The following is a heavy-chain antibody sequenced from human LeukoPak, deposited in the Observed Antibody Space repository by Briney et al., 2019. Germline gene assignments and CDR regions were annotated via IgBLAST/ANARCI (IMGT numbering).Heavy chain of an antibody. V-gene: IGHV3-7*01. CDR1: GFPFRTYW. CDR2: IKNDGSEK. CDR3: TRDSGLSGYDLLDY. D-gene: IGHD5-12*01. Sequence: GGSLRLSCAASGFPFRTYWITWVRQAPGKGLEWLANIKNDGSEKYYVDSVKGRFTISRDNAENSLFLRMNSLRVEDTAVYYCTRDSGLSGYDLLDYWGQGTLVTVSS. J-gene: IGHJ4*02.